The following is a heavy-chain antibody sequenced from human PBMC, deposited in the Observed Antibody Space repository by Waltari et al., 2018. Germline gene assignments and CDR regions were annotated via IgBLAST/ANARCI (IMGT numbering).Heavy chain of an antibody. CDR3: ARRAQDCSSTSCYAGFDWFDP. CDR1: GGSLSSSSYY. D-gene: IGHD2-2*01. J-gene: IGHJ5*02. V-gene: IGHV4-39*01. Sequence: QLQLQESGPGLVKPSATLSLNCTVSGGSLSSSSYYWGWLRQPPGKGRGWIGSIYYSGSTYYNPSLKSRVTISVDTSKNQFSLKLSSVTAADTAVYYCARRAQDCSSTSCYAGFDWFDPWGQGTLVTVSS. CDR2: IYYSGST.